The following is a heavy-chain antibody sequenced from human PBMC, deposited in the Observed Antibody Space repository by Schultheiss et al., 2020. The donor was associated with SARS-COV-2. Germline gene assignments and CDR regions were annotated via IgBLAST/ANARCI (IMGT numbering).Heavy chain of an antibody. CDR3: AKVAVAGATDRHLDC. CDR2: VSSSGRTK. Sequence: GGSLRLSCAASGFTFSSYSMNWVRQAPGQGLEWVSYVSSSGRTKYYADSVKGRFTISRDNSKNTLYLQMNSLTAEDTAVYYCAKVAVAGATDRHLDCWGQGTLVTVSS. D-gene: IGHD2-15*01. V-gene: IGHV3-48*01. CDR1: GFTFSSYS. J-gene: IGHJ4*02.